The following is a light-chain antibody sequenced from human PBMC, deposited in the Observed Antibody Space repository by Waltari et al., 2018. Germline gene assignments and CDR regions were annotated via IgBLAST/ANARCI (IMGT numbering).Light chain of an antibody. CDR1: QSLLHSNGYNY. CDR3: MQALQTPRFT. V-gene: IGKV2-28*01. J-gene: IGKJ3*01. CDR2: LGS. Sequence: DIVMTQSQPSLPVTPGEPASISSRSSQSLLHSNGYNYLDWYLQKPGQSPQLLIYLGSNRASGVPDRFSGSGSGTDFTLKISRVEAEDVGVYYCMQALQTPRFTFGPGTKVDIK.